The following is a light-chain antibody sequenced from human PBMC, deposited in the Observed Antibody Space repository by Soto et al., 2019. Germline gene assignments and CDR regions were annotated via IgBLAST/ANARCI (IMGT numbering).Light chain of an antibody. J-gene: IGKJ4*02. CDR3: LQYKILPLT. CDR2: AAS. CDR1: QSVRND. Sequence: QVPLSPSSRSAFLCYRVTIASRASQSVRNDLGWYQQKPGQAPKLLIYAASSWQSGVPSRFSGSGSGTEFTLTISRLEPEDFALYYCLQYKILPLTVGEGTKVDIK. V-gene: IGKV1-17*01.